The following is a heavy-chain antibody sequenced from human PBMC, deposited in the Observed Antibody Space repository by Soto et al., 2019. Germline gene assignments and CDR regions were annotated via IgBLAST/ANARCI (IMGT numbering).Heavy chain of an antibody. V-gene: IGHV1-69*12. D-gene: IGHD6-19*01. CDR2: IIPMFGTV. CDR1: GGTFSSFG. CDR3: AREATAHSSGWHF. J-gene: IGHJ4*02. Sequence: QVQLVQSGAEVKKPGSSVKVSCKASGGTFSSFGIDWVRQAPGQGLEWMGDIIPMFGTVTYAQKFQGRVTITADESTTTVYMELSSPRSEDTAVYYCAREATAHSSGWHFWGQGTLVTVSS.